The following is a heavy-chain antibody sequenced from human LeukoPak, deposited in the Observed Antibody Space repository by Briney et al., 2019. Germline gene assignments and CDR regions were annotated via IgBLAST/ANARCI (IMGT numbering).Heavy chain of an antibody. D-gene: IGHD2-2*02. J-gene: IGHJ1*01. Sequence: GGSLRLSCAASGFTFSSSWMNWVRQAPGTGLVWVARINPDGSRTSYADSVQGRFTIFRDNAKNTLDLHMNSLRAEDTAVYYCAREGEYCDSATCYKYFQDWGQGTLVTVSS. CDR2: INPDGSRT. CDR3: AREGEYCDSATCYKYFQD. CDR1: GFTFSSSW. V-gene: IGHV3-74*01.